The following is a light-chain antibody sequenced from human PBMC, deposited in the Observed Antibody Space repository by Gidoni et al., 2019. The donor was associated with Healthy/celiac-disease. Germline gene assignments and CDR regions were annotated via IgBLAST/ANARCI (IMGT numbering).Light chain of an antibody. CDR3: QQYGSSPLT. CDR2: GAS. V-gene: IGKV3-20*01. CDR1: QSVSSSY. Sequence: EIVLTQSPGTLSLSPGERATLSCRASQSVSSSYLAWYQQKHGQAPRLLIYGASRRATGIPDRFSGSGSGTDFTLTISRMEPEDFAVYYCQQYGSSPLTCGGGNKVEIK. J-gene: IGKJ4*01.